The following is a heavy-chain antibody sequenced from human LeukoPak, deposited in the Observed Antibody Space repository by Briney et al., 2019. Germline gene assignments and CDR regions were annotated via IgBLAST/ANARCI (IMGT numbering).Heavy chain of an antibody. CDR1: GGTFSSYS. J-gene: IGHJ5*02. V-gene: IGHV1-69*05. D-gene: IGHD2-15*01. CDR3: ASGGHYCSGGSCHTNWFDP. CDR2: IIPIFGTA. Sequence: ASVKVSCKASGGTFSSYSISWVRQAPGQGHELVGGIIPIFGTANYAQKFQGRVTITTDESTSTAYMELSSLRSEDTAVYYCASGGHYCSGGSCHTNWFDPWGQGTLVTVSS.